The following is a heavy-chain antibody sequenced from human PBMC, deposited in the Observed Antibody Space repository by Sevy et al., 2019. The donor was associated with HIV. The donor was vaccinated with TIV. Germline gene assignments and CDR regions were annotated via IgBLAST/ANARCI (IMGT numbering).Heavy chain of an antibody. Sequence: GGSLRLSCAASGFTFSSYAMSWVRQAPGKGLEWVAVISSDGNNKYYADSVKGRFTISRDNSKHTLYLQMNSLRVEDTAVYYCARGRVTSHYYDYWGQGTLVTVSS. D-gene: IGHD2-21*02. CDR2: ISSDGNNK. CDR1: GFTFSSYA. J-gene: IGHJ4*02. CDR3: ARGRVTSHYYDY. V-gene: IGHV3-30*04.